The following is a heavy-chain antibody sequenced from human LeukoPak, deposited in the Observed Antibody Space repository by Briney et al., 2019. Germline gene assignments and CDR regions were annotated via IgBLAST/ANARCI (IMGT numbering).Heavy chain of an antibody. CDR3: ARAWGWLQFDP. V-gene: IGHV4-61*02. J-gene: IGHJ5*02. D-gene: IGHD5-24*01. CDR2: IYTSGST. CDR1: GGSISSGSYY. Sequence: SETLSLTCTVSGGSISSGSYYWSWIRQPAGKGLEWIGRIYTSGSTNYNPSLKSRVTISVDTSKNQFSLKLSSVTAADTAVYYCARAWGWLQFDPWGRGTLVTVSS.